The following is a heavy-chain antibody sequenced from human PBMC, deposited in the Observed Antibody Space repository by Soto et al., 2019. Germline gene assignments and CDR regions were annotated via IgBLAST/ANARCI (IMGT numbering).Heavy chain of an antibody. J-gene: IGHJ4*02. CDR1: GGTFSSYT. CDR2: IIPILGIA. Sequence: ASVKVSCKASGGTFSSYTISWVRQAPGQGLEWMGRIIPILGIANYAQKFQGRVTITADKSTSTAYMELSSLRSEDTAVYYCARDMGSRGLGYCSSTSCQDGYWGQGTLVTVSS. V-gene: IGHV1-69*04. D-gene: IGHD2-2*01. CDR3: ARDMGSRGLGYCSSTSCQDGY.